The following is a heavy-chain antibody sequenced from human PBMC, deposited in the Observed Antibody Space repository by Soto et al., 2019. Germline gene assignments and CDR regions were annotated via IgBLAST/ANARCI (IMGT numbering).Heavy chain of an antibody. Sequence: GASVKVSCKASGYTFTSYDINWVRQATGQGLEWMGWMNPNSGNTGYAQKFQGRVTMTRNTSISTAYMELSSLRSEDTAVYYFARGRRRYCTNGVCYAAFDPWGQGTLVTVSS. V-gene: IGHV1-8*01. CDR3: ARGRRRYCTNGVCYAAFDP. CDR2: MNPNSGNT. D-gene: IGHD2-8*01. J-gene: IGHJ5*02. CDR1: GYTFTSYD.